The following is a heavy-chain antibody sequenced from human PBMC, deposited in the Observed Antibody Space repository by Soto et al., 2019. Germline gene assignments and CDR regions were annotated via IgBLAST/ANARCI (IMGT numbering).Heavy chain of an antibody. CDR1: GFTFSSYA. CDR3: ARDPYYYDSSGYPPPFDY. CDR2: ISYDGSNK. D-gene: IGHD3-22*01. V-gene: IGHV3-30-3*01. J-gene: IGHJ4*02. Sequence: PGGSLRLSCAASGFTFSSYAMHWVRQAPGKGLEWVAVISYDGSNKYYADSVKGRFTISRDNSKNTLYLQMNSLRAEDTAVYYCARDPYYYDSSGYPPPFDYWGQGTLVTVSS.